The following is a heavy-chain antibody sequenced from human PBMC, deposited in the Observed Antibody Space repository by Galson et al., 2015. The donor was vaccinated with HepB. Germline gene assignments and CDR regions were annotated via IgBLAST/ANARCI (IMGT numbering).Heavy chain of an antibody. CDR3: AKDASPLHWFDS. J-gene: IGHJ5*01. Sequence: SLRLSCAASGFTFSTCAMTWVRQAPGKGLEWVSTMNSGGNTYYADSVKGRFTISRDNSKNTLHVQMNSLKAEDTAVYYCAKDASPLHWFDSWGQGALVTVSS. CDR2: MNSGGNT. V-gene: IGHV3-23*01. CDR1: GFTFSTCA.